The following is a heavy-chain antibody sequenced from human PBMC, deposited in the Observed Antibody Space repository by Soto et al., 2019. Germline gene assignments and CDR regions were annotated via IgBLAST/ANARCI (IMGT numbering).Heavy chain of an antibody. Sequence: ASVKVSCKASGYTFTSYYMHWVRQAPGQGLEWMGIINPSGGSTSYAQKFQGRVTMTRDTSTSTVYMELSSLKASDTAMYYCARPRHGYCSSTSCNYGMDVWGQGTTVTVSS. CDR2: INPSGGST. J-gene: IGHJ6*02. V-gene: IGHV1-46*01. D-gene: IGHD2-2*03. CDR3: ARPRHGYCSSTSCNYGMDV. CDR1: GYTFTSYY.